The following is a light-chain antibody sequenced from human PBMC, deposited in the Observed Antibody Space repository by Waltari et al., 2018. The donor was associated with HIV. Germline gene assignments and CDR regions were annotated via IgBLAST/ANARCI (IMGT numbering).Light chain of an antibody. J-gene: IGLJ2*01. CDR2: NDS. Sequence: SYELTQPPSVSVSPGQTARITCSGDALPKKYAYWYQQKQGQAPVVVIYNDSERPSGIPERFSGSSAAKTVTLTISGVQAEDEADYYCQSADSSGTYPVVFGGGTKLTVL. CDR1: ALPKKY. CDR3: QSADSSGTYPVV. V-gene: IGLV3-25*03.